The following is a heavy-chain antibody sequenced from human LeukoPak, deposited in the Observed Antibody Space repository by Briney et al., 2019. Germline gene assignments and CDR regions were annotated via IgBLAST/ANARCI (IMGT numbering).Heavy chain of an antibody. D-gene: IGHD2-15*01. J-gene: IGHJ5*02. V-gene: IGHV4-59*08. CDR1: GGSISTYY. CDR3: ARQTVGYNTSGRFDP. CDR2: IYYSGST. Sequence: PSETLSLTCTVSGGSISTYYWSWIRQPPGKGLEWIGYIYYSGSTNYNPSLKNRVTISVDTSKNQFSLKLSSVTAADTAVYYCARQTVGYNTSGRFDPWGQGTRVTVSS.